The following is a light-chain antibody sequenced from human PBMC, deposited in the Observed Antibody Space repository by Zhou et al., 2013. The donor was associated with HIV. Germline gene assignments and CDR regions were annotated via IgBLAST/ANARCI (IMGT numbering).Light chain of an antibody. CDR1: QTINIW. CDR2: EVS. Sequence: DIQMTQSPSTLSASVGDRVTITCRASQTINIWLAWYQHKPGKAPNLLIYEVSTLGSGVPSRFSGSGSGTEFTLTISSLQPDDFATYYCQQYYSFSLTFGGGTKVEIK. CDR3: QQYYSFSLT. J-gene: IGKJ4*01. V-gene: IGKV1-5*03.